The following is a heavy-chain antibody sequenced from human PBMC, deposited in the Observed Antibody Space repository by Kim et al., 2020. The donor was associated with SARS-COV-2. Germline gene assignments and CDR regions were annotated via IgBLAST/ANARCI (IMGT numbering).Heavy chain of an antibody. D-gene: IGHD4-17*01. V-gene: IGHV3-30-3*01. CDR3: ASWVTVTTSNYFDY. CDR1: GFTFSSYA. CDR2: ISYDGSNK. Sequence: GGSLRLSCAASGFTFSSYAMHWVRQAPGKGLEWVAVISYDGSNKYYADSVKGRFTISRDNSKNTLYLQMNSLRAEDTAVYYCASWVTVTTSNYFDYWGQGTLVTVSS. J-gene: IGHJ4*02.